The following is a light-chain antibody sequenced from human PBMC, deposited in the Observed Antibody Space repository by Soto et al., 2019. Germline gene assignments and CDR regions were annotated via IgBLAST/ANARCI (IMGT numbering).Light chain of an antibody. CDR3: QQYTTHPLT. J-gene: IGKJ4*01. CDR1: QSISSY. CDR2: EAS. V-gene: IGKV1-5*03. Sequence: IERTQSPASLSASVGDRVTITYRASQSISSYLNWYQQNPGKAPKLLIYEASSLEGGVSSRFSGSGSGTGFTLTISSLQPDDSATFYSQQYTTHPLTFGGGTRWIS.